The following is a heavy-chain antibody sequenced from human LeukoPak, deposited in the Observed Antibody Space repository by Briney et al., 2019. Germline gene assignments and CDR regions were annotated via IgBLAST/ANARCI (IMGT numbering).Heavy chain of an antibody. V-gene: IGHV1-69*13. J-gene: IGHJ6*02. D-gene: IGHD6-13*01. Sequence: SVKVSCKASGYSFTSYGISWVRQAPGQGLEWMGGIIPIFGTANYAQKFQGRVTITADESTSTAYMELSSLRSEDTAVYYCASILSSSADSPYGMDVWGQGTTVTVSS. CDR3: ASILSSSADSPYGMDV. CDR2: IIPIFGTA. CDR1: GYSFTSYG.